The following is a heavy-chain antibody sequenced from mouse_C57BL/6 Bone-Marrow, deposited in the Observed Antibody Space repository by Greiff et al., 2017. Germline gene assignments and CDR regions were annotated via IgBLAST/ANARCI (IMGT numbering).Heavy chain of an antibody. CDR3: ARFYYGYDGWFAY. CDR2: IYPRSGYT. J-gene: IGHJ3*01. V-gene: IGHV1-81*01. CDR1: GYTFTSYG. D-gene: IGHD2-2*01. Sequence: QVQLQQSGAELARPGASVKLSCKASGYTFTSYGISWVKQRTGQGLEWIGEIYPRSGYTYYNEKFKGKATLTADKSSSTAYMELRSLTSEDSAVYFCARFYYGYDGWFAYWGQGTLVTVSA.